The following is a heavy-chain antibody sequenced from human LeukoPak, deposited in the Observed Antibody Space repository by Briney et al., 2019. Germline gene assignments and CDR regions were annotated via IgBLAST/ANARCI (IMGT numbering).Heavy chain of an antibody. Sequence: GGSLRLSCAASGFTFSDYYMSWIRQAPGKGLEWVSYISSSSSYTNYADSVKGRFTISRDNAKNSLYLQMNSLRAEDTAVYYCARGGSLGELSLYATDYWGQGTLVTVSS. CDR2: ISSSSSYT. CDR3: ARGGSLGELSLYATDY. V-gene: IGHV3-11*06. D-gene: IGHD3-16*02. CDR1: GFTFSDYY. J-gene: IGHJ4*02.